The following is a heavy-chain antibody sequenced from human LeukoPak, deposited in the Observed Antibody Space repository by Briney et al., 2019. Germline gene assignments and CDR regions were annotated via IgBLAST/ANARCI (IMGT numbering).Heavy chain of an antibody. Sequence: GGSLRLSCAASGFTFSSYDMSWVRQAPGKGLEWVSVVSGSGGRTYYADSVKGRFTISRDNSKNTLYLQMNSLRAEDTAVYYCARRTGSHSFDYWGQETLVTVSS. CDR3: ARRTGSHSFDY. CDR2: VSGSGGRT. V-gene: IGHV3-23*01. CDR1: GFTFSSYD. J-gene: IGHJ4*02. D-gene: IGHD3/OR15-3a*01.